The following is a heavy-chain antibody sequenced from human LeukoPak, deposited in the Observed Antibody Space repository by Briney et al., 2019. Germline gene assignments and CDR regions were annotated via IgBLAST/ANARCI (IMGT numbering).Heavy chain of an antibody. Sequence: GGSLRLSCAASGFTFSSYSMNWVRQAPGKGLEWVSSISSSSSYIYYADSVKGRFTISRDNAKNSLYLQMNSLRAEDTAVYYCARELGDGYTIDYWGQGTLVTVSS. CDR2: ISSSSSYI. CDR3: ARELGDGYTIDY. V-gene: IGHV3-21*01. J-gene: IGHJ4*02. CDR1: GFTFSSYS. D-gene: IGHD5-24*01.